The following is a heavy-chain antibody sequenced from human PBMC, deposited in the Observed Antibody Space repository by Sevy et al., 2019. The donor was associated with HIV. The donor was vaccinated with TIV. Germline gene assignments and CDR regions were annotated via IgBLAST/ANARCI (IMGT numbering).Heavy chain of an antibody. Sequence: SETLSLTCAVSGGFISSSNWWSWVRQPPGKGLEWIGEIFHSGSTNYNPSLKSRVTISVDKSKNQFSLKLSSVTAADTSRYYCARVLRYYYDSGGYHLYFFDYWGQGTLVTVSS. D-gene: IGHD3-22*01. CDR1: GGFISSSNW. V-gene: IGHV4-4*02. CDR3: ARVLRYYYDSGGYHLYFFDY. CDR2: IFHSGST. J-gene: IGHJ4*02.